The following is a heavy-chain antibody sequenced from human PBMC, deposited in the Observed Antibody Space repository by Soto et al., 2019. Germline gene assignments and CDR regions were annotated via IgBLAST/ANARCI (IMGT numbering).Heavy chain of an antibody. CDR1: GFTFTSYE. Sequence: EVLLVESGGGLVQPGGSLRLSCAASGFTFTSYEVNWVRQAPGKGLEWVSYISSSGRTIYYADSVKGRFTISRDNAKNSLYLQMNSLRAEDTALYYCARGDGALYWGQGTLVTGSS. D-gene: IGHD3-10*01. J-gene: IGHJ4*02. V-gene: IGHV3-48*03. CDR2: ISSSGRTI. CDR3: ARGDGALY.